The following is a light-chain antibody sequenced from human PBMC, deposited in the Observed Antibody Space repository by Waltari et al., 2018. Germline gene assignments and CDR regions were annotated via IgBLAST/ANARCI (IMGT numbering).Light chain of an antibody. CDR1: SSNLGADYD. CDR3: QSYDSSLSDSYV. V-gene: IGLV1-40*01. CDR2: GNN. Sequence: QSVLTQPPSVSGAPGPRVTISCTGSSSNLGADYDVHWYQQLPGTAPNLLIYGNNNRPSGVPDRFSGSKSGTSASLAITGLQAEDEADYFCQSYDSSLSDSYVFGTGTKVTVL. J-gene: IGLJ1*01.